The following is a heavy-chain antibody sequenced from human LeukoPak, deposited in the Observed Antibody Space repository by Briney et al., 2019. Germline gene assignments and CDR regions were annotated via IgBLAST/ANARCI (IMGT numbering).Heavy chain of an antibody. CDR2: INQDGSEK. Sequence: GGSLRLSCAASGFTFSSYWMSWVRQAPGKGLEWVANINQDGSEKYYVDSVKGRFTISRDNAKNSLYLQMNSLRAQDTAVYYCARDLPATPHENDYWGQGTLVTVSS. CDR3: ARDLPATPHENDY. J-gene: IGHJ4*02. V-gene: IGHV3-7*01. CDR1: GFTFSSYW. D-gene: IGHD2-2*01.